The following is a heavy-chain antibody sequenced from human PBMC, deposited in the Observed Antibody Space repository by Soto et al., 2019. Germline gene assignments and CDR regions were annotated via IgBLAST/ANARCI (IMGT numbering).Heavy chain of an antibody. V-gene: IGHV4-30-2*01. J-gene: IGHJ4*02. D-gene: IGHD2-15*01. CDR2: IYHSGST. Sequence: SETLSLTCAVSGGSISSGGYSWSWIRQPPGKGLEWIGYIYHSGSTYYNPSLKSRVTISVDRSKNQFSLKLSSVTAADTAVYYCARGQVVAAQHRGQGTQVTVSS. CDR1: GGSISSGGYS. CDR3: ARGQVVAAQH.